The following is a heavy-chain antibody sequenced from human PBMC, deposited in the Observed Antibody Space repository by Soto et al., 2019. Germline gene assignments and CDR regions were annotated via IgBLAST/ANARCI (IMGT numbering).Heavy chain of an antibody. D-gene: IGHD2-2*01. CDR2: INPETGAT. CDR3: ARERYQLISDGMDV. Sequence: ASVKVSCKASGYTFTGYYVHWVREAPGQGLEWMGWINPETGATSYAQKFQGRVTLSRDTSINTAYLELSSLRFDDAAVYFCARERYQLISDGMDVWGQGTTVTVS. V-gene: IGHV1-2*02. J-gene: IGHJ6*02. CDR1: GYTFTGYY.